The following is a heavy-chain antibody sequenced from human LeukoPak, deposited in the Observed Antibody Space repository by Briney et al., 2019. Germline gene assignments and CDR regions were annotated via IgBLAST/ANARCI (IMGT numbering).Heavy chain of an antibody. CDR3: ARDYFDY. V-gene: IGHV3-13*01. Sequence: GGSLRLSCAASGFTFSSYDTHWVRQATGKGLEWVSAIGTAGDTYYPGSVKGRFTISRDNSKNTLYLQMNSLRAEDRAVYYCARDYFDYWGQGTLVTVSS. CDR1: GFTFSSYD. CDR2: IGTAGDT. J-gene: IGHJ4*02.